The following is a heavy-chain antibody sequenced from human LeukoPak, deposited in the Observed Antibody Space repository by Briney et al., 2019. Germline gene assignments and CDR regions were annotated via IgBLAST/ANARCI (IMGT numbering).Heavy chain of an antibody. CDR2: ISSSSSYI. Sequence: GGSLRLSCAASGFTFSSYSMNWVRQAPGKGLEWVSSISSSSSYIYYADSVKGRFTVSRDNAKNSLYLQMNSLRAEDTAVYYCAREGDYYDSSGLDYWGQGTLVTVSS. CDR1: GFTFSSYS. J-gene: IGHJ4*02. D-gene: IGHD3-22*01. CDR3: AREGDYYDSSGLDY. V-gene: IGHV3-21*01.